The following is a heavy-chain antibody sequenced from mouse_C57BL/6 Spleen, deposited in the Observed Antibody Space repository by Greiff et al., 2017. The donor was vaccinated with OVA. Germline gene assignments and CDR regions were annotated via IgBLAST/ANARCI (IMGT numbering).Heavy chain of an antibody. D-gene: IGHD1-1*01. Sequence: VQVVESGAELVRPGASVKLSCKASGYPFTDYYINWVKQRPGQGLEWIARIYPGSGNTYYNEKFKGKATLTAEKSSSTAYMQLSSLTSEDSAVYFCARDYGSSYGNYFDYWGQGTTLTVSS. CDR1: GYPFTDYY. J-gene: IGHJ2*01. V-gene: IGHV1-76*01. CDR2: IYPGSGNT. CDR3: ARDYGSSYGNYFDY.